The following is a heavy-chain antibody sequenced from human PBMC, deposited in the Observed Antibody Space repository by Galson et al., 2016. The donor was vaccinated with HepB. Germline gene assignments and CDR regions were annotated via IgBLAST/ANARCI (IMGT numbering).Heavy chain of an antibody. CDR3: ASSLVPTASRFDP. CDR1: GGTFGTYT. D-gene: IGHD2-21*02. J-gene: IGHJ5*02. V-gene: IGHV1-69*02. CDR2: LVPSVNLA. Sequence: SVKVSCKASGGTFGTYTLNWLRQAPGKGPEWMGRLVPSVNLANYVQRLQGRLTLTADTSPSTTYMELTSLTSEDTAIYYCASSLVPTASRFDPWGQGTLVTVSS.